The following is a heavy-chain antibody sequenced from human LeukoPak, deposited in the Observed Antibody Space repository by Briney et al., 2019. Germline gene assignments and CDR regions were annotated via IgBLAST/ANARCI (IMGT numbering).Heavy chain of an antibody. J-gene: IGHJ4*02. CDR3: ATAHARTGYCSGGSCYPFDY. D-gene: IGHD2-15*01. CDR2: FDPEDGKT. Sequence: GASVTVSCMVSGYTLTELSMHWVRQAPGKGLEWMGGFDPEDGKTIYAQKFQGRVTMTEDTSTDTAYMELSSLRSEDTAVYYCATAHARTGYCSGGSCYPFDYWGQGTLVTVSS. V-gene: IGHV1-24*01. CDR1: GYTLTELS.